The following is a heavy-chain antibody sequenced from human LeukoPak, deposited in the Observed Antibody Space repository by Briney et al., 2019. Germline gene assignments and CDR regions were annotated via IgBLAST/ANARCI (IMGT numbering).Heavy chain of an antibody. CDR3: ARGFAAAGFDY. CDR2: IYYSGST. J-gene: IGHJ4*02. D-gene: IGHD6-13*01. CDR1: GGSISSYY. V-gene: IGHV4-59*01. Sequence: PETLSLTCTVSGGSISSYYWSWIRQPPGKGLEWIGYIYYSGSTNYNPSLKSRVTISVDTSKNQFSLKLSSVTAADTAVYYCARGFAAAGFDYWGQGTLVTVSS.